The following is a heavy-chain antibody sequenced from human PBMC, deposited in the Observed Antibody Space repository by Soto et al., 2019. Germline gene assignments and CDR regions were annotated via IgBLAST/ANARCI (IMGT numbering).Heavy chain of an antibody. V-gene: IGHV3-74*01. CDR3: ARFPPPRDIAVAGPNYYYSYGMDV. J-gene: IGHJ6*02. Sequence: EVQLVESGGGLVQPGGSLRLSCAASGFTFSSYWMHWIRQAPGKGLVWVSRINSDGSSTSYADSVKGRFTISRDNAKNTLYLQMNSLRAEDTASYYCARFPPPRDIAVAGPNYYYSYGMDVWGQGTTVTVS. CDR2: INSDGSST. D-gene: IGHD6-19*01. CDR1: GFTFSSYW.